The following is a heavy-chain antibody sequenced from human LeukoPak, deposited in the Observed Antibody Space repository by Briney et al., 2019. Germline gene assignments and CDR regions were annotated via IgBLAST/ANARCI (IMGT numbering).Heavy chain of an antibody. D-gene: IGHD6-19*01. CDR1: GGSISNYY. V-gene: IGHV4-4*07. CDR3: ARDSQPSVGWCYFDN. Sequence: SETLSLTCTVSGGSISNYYWSWIRQSAGQGLEWIGRIYSSGNTNYNPSLKSRVIMSVDTSKNQFSLKMTSVTAADTAVYYCARDSQPSVGWCYFDNWGQGALVTVSS. J-gene: IGHJ4*03. CDR2: IYSSGNT.